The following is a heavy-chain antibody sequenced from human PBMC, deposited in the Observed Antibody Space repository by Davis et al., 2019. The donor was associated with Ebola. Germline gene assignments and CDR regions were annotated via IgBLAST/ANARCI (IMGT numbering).Heavy chain of an antibody. D-gene: IGHD2-2*02. V-gene: IGHV1-2*02. J-gene: IGHJ5*02. CDR3: ARDRPAAIRSVNWFDP. CDR2: INPNSGGT. CDR1: GYTFTGYY. Sequence: ASVKVSCKASGYTFTGYYMHWVRQAPGQGLEWMGWINPNSGGTNYAQKFQGRVTMTRDTSISTAYMELSRLRPDDTAVYYCARDRPAAIRSVNWFDPWGQGTLVTVSS.